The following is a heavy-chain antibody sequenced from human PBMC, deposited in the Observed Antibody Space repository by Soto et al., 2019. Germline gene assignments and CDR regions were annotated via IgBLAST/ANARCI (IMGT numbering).Heavy chain of an antibody. CDR2: IFHSGAA. CDR3: ASLGTTVTSFDS. V-gene: IGHV4-4*02. D-gene: IGHD4-4*01. CDR1: GGSMYSSNW. J-gene: IGHJ4*02. Sequence: PSETLSLTXAVSGGSMYSSNWWSWVRQPPGKGLEWIGQIFHSGAANYNLSLKSRVTISLDKSENQFSLKMSSVTAADTAVYYCASLGTTVTSFDSWGQGTLVTVSS.